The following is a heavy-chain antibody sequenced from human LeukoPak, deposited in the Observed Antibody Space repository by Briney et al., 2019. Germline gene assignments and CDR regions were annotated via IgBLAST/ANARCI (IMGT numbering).Heavy chain of an antibody. V-gene: IGHV3-23*01. Sequence: GGSLRLSCAASGFTFSSYSINWVRQAPGKGLEWVSAISGSGGSTYYADSVKGRFTISRDNSKNTLYLQMNSLGAEDTAVYYCAKDVAAAATRGYWGQGTLVTVSS. CDR1: GFTFSSYS. J-gene: IGHJ4*02. CDR2: ISGSGGST. CDR3: AKDVAAAATRGY. D-gene: IGHD6-13*01.